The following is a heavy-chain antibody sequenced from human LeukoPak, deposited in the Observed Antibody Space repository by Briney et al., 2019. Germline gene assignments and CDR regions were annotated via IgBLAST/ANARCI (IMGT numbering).Heavy chain of an antibody. CDR3: AREHFSSAFDP. V-gene: IGHV4-39*01. CDR2: IYYSGST. J-gene: IGHJ5*02. D-gene: IGHD6-19*01. Sequence: SETLSLTCTVSGGSISSSSYYWGWIRQPPGKGLECIGSIYYSGSTYYNPSLKSRVTISVDTSKNQFSLKVSSVTAADTAVYYCAREHFSSAFDPWGQGTLVTVSS. CDR1: GGSISSSSYY.